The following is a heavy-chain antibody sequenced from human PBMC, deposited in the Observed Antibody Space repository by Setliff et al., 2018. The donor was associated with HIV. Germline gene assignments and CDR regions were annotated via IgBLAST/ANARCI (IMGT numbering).Heavy chain of an antibody. CDR2: IYTSGRT. D-gene: IGHD3-10*01. V-gene: IGHV4-4*09. CDR3: ASLVVRGVIINLYSFDI. Sequence: SETLSLTCTVSGGSISSYYWSWIRQPPGKGLEWSGYIYTSGRTNYNPSLKSRVTITVDTSKNQFSLKLSSVTAADTAVYYCASLVVRGVIINLYSFDILGQGTMVAVS. J-gene: IGHJ3*02. CDR1: GGSISSYY.